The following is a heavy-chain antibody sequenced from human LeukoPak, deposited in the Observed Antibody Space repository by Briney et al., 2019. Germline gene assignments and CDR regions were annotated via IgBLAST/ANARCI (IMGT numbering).Heavy chain of an antibody. CDR1: GGSIISRSYY. Sequence: SETLSLTCTVSGGSIISRSYYWGWVRQPPGKGLEWIATIYYSGSTYYNPSLKSRVTISVDTSKNQFSLRLSSVTAADTAVYYCASIYGDLDYWGQGTLVTVSS. CDR3: ASIYGDLDY. CDR2: IYYSGST. V-gene: IGHV4-39*07. D-gene: IGHD4-17*01. J-gene: IGHJ4*02.